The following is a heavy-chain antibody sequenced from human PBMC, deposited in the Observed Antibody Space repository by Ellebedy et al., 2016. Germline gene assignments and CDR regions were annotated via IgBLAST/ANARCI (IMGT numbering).Heavy chain of an antibody. Sequence: GESLKISXAASGFTFSSYAMSWVRQAPGKGLEYVSAISSNGGSTYYADSVKGRFTISRDNSKNTLYLQMNSLRAEDTAVYYCARSAYSSGWYARGQPYYFDYWGQGTLVTVSS. D-gene: IGHD6-19*01. J-gene: IGHJ4*02. V-gene: IGHV3-64*04. CDR2: ISSNGGST. CDR1: GFTFSSYA. CDR3: ARSAYSSGWYARGQPYYFDY.